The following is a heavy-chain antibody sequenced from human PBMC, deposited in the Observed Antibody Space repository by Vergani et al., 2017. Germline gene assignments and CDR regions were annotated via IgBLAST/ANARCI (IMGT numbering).Heavy chain of an antibody. CDR2: IRSKTYGATT. V-gene: IGHV3-49*04. CDR1: GFNFGEYG. CDR3: AVXIYDYGGSRDFDY. Sequence: EVQLVESGGDLVQPGRSLRLSCQTSGFNFGEYGVSWVRQAPGKGLEWIGFIRSKTYGATTEYAASVRSRFTISRNDSKGIAYLQMSSLKKEDTAVYRCAVXIYDYGGSRDFDYWGQGTLVVVSS. D-gene: IGHD4-23*01. J-gene: IGHJ4*02.